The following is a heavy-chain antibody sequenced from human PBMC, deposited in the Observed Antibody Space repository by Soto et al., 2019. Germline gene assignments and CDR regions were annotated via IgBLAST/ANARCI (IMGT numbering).Heavy chain of an antibody. V-gene: IGHV4-31*03. CDR3: AREGIYESFFDS. CDR1: GGYISSGGNY. D-gene: IGHD3-16*01. Sequence: PSETLSLTCSVSGGYISSGGNYWSWIRQHPGKGLEWIGFIYYTGHTKYNAALKSRASISGDMSENQFSLTLTSVTAADTAVYYCAREGIYESFFDSWGPGRLVTVSS. J-gene: IGHJ4*02. CDR2: IYYTGHT.